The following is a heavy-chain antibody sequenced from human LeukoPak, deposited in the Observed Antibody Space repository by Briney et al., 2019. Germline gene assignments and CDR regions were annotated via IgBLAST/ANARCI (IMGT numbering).Heavy chain of an antibody. CDR3: PRVDCSSTSCYSYFDE. CDR1: GGSISGYY. J-gene: IGHJ4*02. V-gene: IGHV4-4*07. D-gene: IGHD2-2*02. CDR2: IYSRGNT. Sequence: SETLSLTCTVSGGSISGYYWSWIRQPAGRGLEWLGRIYSRGNTNYNPSLKSRVTMSLDTSKNQFSLKLSSVTAADTAVYYGPRVDCSSTSCYSYFDEWGQGTLVTVSS.